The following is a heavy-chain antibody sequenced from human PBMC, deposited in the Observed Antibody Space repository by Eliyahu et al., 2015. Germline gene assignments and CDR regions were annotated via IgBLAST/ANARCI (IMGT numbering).Heavy chain of an antibody. CDR3: ARDNHGDIVATINGAGKYNWFDP. CDR1: GGTFSSYA. CDR2: IIPILGIA. Sequence: EVKKPGSSVKVSCKASGGTFSSYAISWVRQAPGQGLEWMGRIIPILGIANYAQKFQGRVTITADKSTSTAYMELSSLRSEDTAVYYCARDNHGDIVATINGAGKYNWFDPWGQGTLVTVSS. D-gene: IGHD5-12*01. J-gene: IGHJ5*02. V-gene: IGHV1-69*04.